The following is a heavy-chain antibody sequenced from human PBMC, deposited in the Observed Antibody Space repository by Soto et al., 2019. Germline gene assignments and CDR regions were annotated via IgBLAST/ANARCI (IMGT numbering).Heavy chain of an antibody. J-gene: IGHJ6*04. D-gene: IGHD2-15*01. Sequence: QVQLVESGGGVVQPGRSLRLSCAASGFIFSSYAMHWVRQAPGKGLEWVAVISYDGSNKYYADSVKGRFTISRDNSKNRLDLQTNSLRAEDSAVYYCARTWLLHGMDVWGYRTTVTVSS. CDR3: ARTWLLHGMDV. V-gene: IGHV3-30-3*01. CDR2: ISYDGSNK. CDR1: GFIFSSYA.